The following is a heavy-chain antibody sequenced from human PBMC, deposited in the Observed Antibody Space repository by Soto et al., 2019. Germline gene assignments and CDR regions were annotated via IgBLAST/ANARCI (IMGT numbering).Heavy chain of an antibody. CDR2: IIPIFGTA. J-gene: IGHJ3*02. V-gene: IGHV1-69*13. CDR1: GGTFSSYA. CDR3: ARGGSYDAFDI. Sequence: ASVKVSCKASGGTFSSYAISWVRQAPGQGLEWMGGIIPIFGTANYAQKFQGRVTITADGSTSTAYMELSSLRSEDTAVYYCARGGSYDAFDIWGQGTMVTVSS. D-gene: IGHD1-26*01.